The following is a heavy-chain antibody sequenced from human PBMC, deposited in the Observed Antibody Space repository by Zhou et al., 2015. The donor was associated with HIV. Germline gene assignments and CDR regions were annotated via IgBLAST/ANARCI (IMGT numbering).Heavy chain of an antibody. CDR3: ARERGGGEHYFDH. V-gene: IGHV3-53*02. CDR1: GITVSRSF. J-gene: IGHJ4*02. Sequence: EVQLVETGGGLIQPGGSLRLSCAPSGITVSRSFMSWVRQAPGKGLEWVSTIYSDGTTYYGDSVKGRFTISRDISKNILSLQMNNLRAEDTALYYCARERGGGEHYFDHWGQGTLVTVSS. CDR2: IYSDGTT. D-gene: IGHD2-15*01.